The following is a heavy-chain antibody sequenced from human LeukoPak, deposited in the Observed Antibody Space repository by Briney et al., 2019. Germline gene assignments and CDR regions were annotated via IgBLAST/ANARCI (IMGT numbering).Heavy chain of an antibody. J-gene: IGHJ4*02. CDR2: FRGGGGNT. Sequence: GGSLIPSCASSGFTFSSYARNRVRQARGRRLGWVSAFRGGGGNTYYPDSVKGRFTIPRDNSKNTLYLQMHSLRAEDTAVYYCAKDLRGLTAGLDYWGQGTLVTVSS. CDR3: AKDLRGLTAGLDY. D-gene: IGHD6-13*01. V-gene: IGHV3-23*01. CDR1: GFTFSSYA.